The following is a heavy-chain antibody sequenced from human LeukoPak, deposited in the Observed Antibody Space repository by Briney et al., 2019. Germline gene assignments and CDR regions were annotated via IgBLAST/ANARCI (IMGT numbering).Heavy chain of an antibody. CDR2: ISPSGGTS. V-gene: IGHV3-23*01. D-gene: IGHD3-22*01. CDR3: ARDLAYYYDSSGLDY. J-gene: IGHJ4*02. Sequence: GGSLRLSCAASGFTFSSYGISWVRQAPGKGLEWVSGISPSGGTSYYADSVKGRFTISRDNSKNTMYLQMNSLRAEDTAVYYCARDLAYYYDSSGLDYWGQGTLVTVSS. CDR1: GFTFSSYG.